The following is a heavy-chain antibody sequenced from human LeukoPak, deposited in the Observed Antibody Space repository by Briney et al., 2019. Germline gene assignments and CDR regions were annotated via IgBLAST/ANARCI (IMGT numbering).Heavy chain of an antibody. CDR2: INPNSGGT. J-gene: IGHJ4*02. Sequence: EASVKVSCKASGYTFTDYYIHWVRQAPGQGLEWMGRINPNSGGTNYAQNLQGKVTVTRDTSISTVYMELSGLRSDDTAVYYCTRYYYHTSGFDYWGQGTLVTVSS. CDR3: TRYYYHTSGFDY. D-gene: IGHD3-22*01. V-gene: IGHV1-2*06. CDR1: GYTFTDYY.